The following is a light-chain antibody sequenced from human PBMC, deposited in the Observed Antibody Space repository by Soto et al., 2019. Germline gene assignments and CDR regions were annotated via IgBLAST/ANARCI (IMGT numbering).Light chain of an antibody. CDR3: QHYNSYSEA. Sequence: DIQLTQSPSFLSASVGDRVTITCRASQGISSHLAWYQQKPGKAPNLLIYAASTLQSGVPSRFSGSGSGTEFTLTISSLQPDDFATYYCQHYNSYSEAFGQGTRWISN. CDR1: QGISSH. CDR2: AAS. J-gene: IGKJ1*01. V-gene: IGKV1-9*01.